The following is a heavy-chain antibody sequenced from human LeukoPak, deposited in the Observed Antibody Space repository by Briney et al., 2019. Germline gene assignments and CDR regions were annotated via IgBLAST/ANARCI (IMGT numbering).Heavy chain of an antibody. CDR1: GFTFSSYG. D-gene: IGHD3-22*01. CDR3: ARGPLINSRGRHAHFDF. Sequence: PGGSLRLSCAASGFTFSSYGMSWVRQAPGKGPEWVSAISGSGGSTYYADSVKGRFTISRDNSKNTLYLQMNSLRAEDTAVYYCARGPLINSRGRHAHFDFWGQGTGVTVSS. J-gene: IGHJ4*02. CDR2: ISGSGGST. V-gene: IGHV3-23*01.